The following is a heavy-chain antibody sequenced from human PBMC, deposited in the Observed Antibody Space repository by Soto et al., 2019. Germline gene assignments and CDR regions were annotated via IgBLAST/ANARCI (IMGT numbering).Heavy chain of an antibody. CDR2: ISYDGSNK. CDR1: GFTFSSYG. Sequence: PGGSLRLSCAASGFTFSSYGMHWVRQAPGEGLEWVAVISYDGSNKYYADSVKGRFTISRDNSKNTLYLQMNSLRAEDTAVYYCANKLNDYGDYSYYWGQGTLVTVSS. CDR3: ANKLNDYGDYSYY. D-gene: IGHD4-17*01. J-gene: IGHJ4*02. V-gene: IGHV3-30*18.